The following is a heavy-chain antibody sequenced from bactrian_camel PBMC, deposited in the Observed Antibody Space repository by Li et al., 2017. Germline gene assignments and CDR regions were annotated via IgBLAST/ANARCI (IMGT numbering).Heavy chain of an antibody. J-gene: IGHJ6*01. D-gene: IGHD6*01. CDR2: INRDASST. CDR3: AAPYGSTWWRGGFGY. CDR1: GFTFSSYA. V-gene: IGHV3S31*01. Sequence: VQLVESGGGLAQPGGSLRLSCAASGFTFSSYAMSWVRQAPGRGLEWVSAINRDASSTYYVDSAKDRFTISRDNAKNTLYLQMNSLKPEDTAMYYCAAPYGSTWWRGGFGYWGQGTQVTVS.